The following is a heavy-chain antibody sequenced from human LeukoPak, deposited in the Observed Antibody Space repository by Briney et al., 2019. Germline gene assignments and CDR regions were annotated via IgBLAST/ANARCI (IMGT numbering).Heavy chain of an antibody. CDR3: ARIGDSSACRFDY. V-gene: IGHV2-70*04. CDR1: EFSLSLSEIR. Sequence: SGSTLVNPTQTLQLTCTFSEFSLSLSEIRLSWIPQPPRQSLEWLARIHWADDKFYSTSLKTTLTISKDTSKNQLVLTMTNMDPVDTATYYCARIGDSSACRFDYWGQGTLVTVPS. CDR2: IHWADDK. D-gene: IGHD6-19*01. J-gene: IGHJ4*02.